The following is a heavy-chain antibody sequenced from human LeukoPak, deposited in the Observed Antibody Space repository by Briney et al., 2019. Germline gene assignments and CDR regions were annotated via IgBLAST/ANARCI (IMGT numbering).Heavy chain of an antibody. Sequence: SETLSLTCSVYGGSITAYYWSWIRQPPGKGLEWIGEINHSRGTKYNPSLESRVTILLDASKNEFSLNLNSVTAADTTVYYCAREDYYFDSWGQGTLVTVSS. CDR2: INHSRGT. V-gene: IGHV4-34*01. CDR1: GGSITAYY. J-gene: IGHJ4*02. CDR3: AREDYYFDS.